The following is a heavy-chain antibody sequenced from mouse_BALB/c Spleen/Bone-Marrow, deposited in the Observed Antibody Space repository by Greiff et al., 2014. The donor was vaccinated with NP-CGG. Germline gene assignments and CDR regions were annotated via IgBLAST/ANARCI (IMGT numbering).Heavy chain of an antibody. CDR2: IRNKAKGYTS. CDR1: GFTFTDYY. Sequence: EVQLQESGGGLVQPGGSLRLSCATSGFTFTDYYMSWVRQPPGKALEWLGFIRNKAKGYTSENSASVKGRFTISRDNSQSILYLQMNTLRAEDSATYYCARDINYDIYWYFDVWGAGTTVTVPS. CDR3: ARDINYDIYWYFDV. D-gene: IGHD2-4*01. V-gene: IGHV7-3*02. J-gene: IGHJ1*01.